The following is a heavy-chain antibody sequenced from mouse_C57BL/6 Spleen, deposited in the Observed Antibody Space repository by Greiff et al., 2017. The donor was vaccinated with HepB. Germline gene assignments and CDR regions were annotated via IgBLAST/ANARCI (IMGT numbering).Heavy chain of an antibody. D-gene: IGHD2-3*01. J-gene: IGHJ3*01. V-gene: IGHV1-55*01. CDR1: GYTFTSYW. CDR3: AREGIYDGYPAWFAY. Sequence: VKLQQPGAELVKPGASVKMSCKASGYTFTSYWITWVKQRPGQGLEWIGDIYPGSGSTNYNEKFKSKATLTVDTSSSTAYMQLSSLTSEDSAVYYCAREGIYDGYPAWFAYWGQGTLVTVSA. CDR2: IYPGSGST.